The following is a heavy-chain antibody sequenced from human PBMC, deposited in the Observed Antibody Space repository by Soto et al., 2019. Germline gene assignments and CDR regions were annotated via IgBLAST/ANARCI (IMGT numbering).Heavy chain of an antibody. Sequence: QVQLVQSGAEEKKPGASVKVSCKASGYTFTNYAIHWVRQAPGQRLEWMGWINAGNANTKYSQKFQGRVTITRDTSASTAYMELSSLRSEDTAGYYCARTDYGGNSGFSYWGQGTLVTVSS. J-gene: IGHJ4*02. V-gene: IGHV1-3*05. CDR1: GYTFTNYA. CDR3: ARTDYGGNSGFSY. CDR2: INAGNANT. D-gene: IGHD4-17*01.